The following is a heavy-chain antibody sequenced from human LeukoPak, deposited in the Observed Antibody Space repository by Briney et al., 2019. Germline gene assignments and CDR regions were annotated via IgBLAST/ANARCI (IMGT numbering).Heavy chain of an antibody. V-gene: IGHV3-11*05. Sequence: PGGSLRLSCAASGFTFSDYYMSWIRQAPGKGLEWVSYISSSSSYTNYADSVKGRFTISRDNAKNSLYLQMNSLRAEDTAMYYCAREIGGGLHYFHSWGQGTPVTVSS. CDR3: AREIGGGLHYFHS. CDR1: GFTFSDYY. D-gene: IGHD1-26*01. CDR2: ISSSSSYT. J-gene: IGHJ4*02.